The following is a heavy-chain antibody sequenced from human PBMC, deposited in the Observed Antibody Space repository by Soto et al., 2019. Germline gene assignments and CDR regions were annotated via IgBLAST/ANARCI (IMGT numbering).Heavy chain of an antibody. CDR1: GGSISSGGYY. Sequence: PSETLSLTCTVSGGSISSGGYYWSWIRQHPGKGLEWIGYIYYSGSTNYNPSLKSRVTISVDTSKNQFSLKLSSVTAADTAVYYCARVVVPAGWDYYYYMDVWGKGTTVTVSS. D-gene: IGHD2-2*01. CDR2: IYYSGST. CDR3: ARVVVPAGWDYYYYMDV. V-gene: IGHV4-31*03. J-gene: IGHJ6*03.